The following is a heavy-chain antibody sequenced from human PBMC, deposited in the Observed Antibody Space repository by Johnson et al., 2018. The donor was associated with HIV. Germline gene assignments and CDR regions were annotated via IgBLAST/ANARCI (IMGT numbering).Heavy chain of an antibody. V-gene: IGHV3-7*01. CDR3: ARDVSYRYDGDGWADAFDI. CDR2: IKHDGSRI. Sequence: MLLVESGGGGVQPGRSLRLTCAASGLTFSTSWMNWVRQAPGRGLEWVANIKHDGSRIQYMDSVKGRFTISRDNTRHLLFLQMNTLRAEDTAVYYCARDVSYRYDGDGWADAFDIWGQGTMVTVSA. J-gene: IGHJ3*02. CDR1: GLTFSTSW. D-gene: IGHD5-18*01.